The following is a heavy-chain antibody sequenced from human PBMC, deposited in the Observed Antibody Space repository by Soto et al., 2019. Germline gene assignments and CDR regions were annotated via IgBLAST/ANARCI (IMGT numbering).Heavy chain of an antibody. Sequence: GGSLRLSCAASGFTFSSYAMSWVRQAPGKGLEWVSAIYSGGSTYYADSVKGRFTISRHNSKNTLYLQMNSLRAEDTAVYYCARIVVVPENWFDPWGQGTLVTVSS. V-gene: IGHV3-53*04. CDR1: GFTFSSYA. D-gene: IGHD2-2*01. CDR3: ARIVVVPENWFDP. CDR2: IYSGGST. J-gene: IGHJ5*02.